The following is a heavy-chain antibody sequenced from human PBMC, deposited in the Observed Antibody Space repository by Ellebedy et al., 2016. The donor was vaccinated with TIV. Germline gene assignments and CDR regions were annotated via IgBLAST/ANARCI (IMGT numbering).Heavy chain of an antibody. CDR2: FIPLLGIA. J-gene: IGHJ3*02. CDR3: ARVDRYDDFDS. V-gene: IGHV1-69*04. Sequence: SAKVSCXASGGTFSSYAISWVRQAPGQGLEWMGTFIPLLGIANYAQKFQGRVTIIADKSTSTAYMELSSLRFEDTAVYYSARVDRYDDFDSWGQGTMVTVSS. D-gene: IGHD5/OR15-5a*01. CDR1: GGTFSSYA.